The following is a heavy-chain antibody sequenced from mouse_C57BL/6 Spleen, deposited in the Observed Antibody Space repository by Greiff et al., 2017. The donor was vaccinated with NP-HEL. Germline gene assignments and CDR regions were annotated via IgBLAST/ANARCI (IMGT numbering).Heavy chain of an antibody. J-gene: IGHJ3*01. D-gene: IGHD2-2*01. Sequence: QVQLKESGPGLVQPSQCLSITCTVSGFSLTSYGVHWVRQSPGKGLEWLGVIWSGGSTDYNAAFISRLSISKDNSKSQVFFKMNSLQADDTAIYYCARNEGYDGAWFAYWGQGTLVTVSA. CDR2: IWSGGST. V-gene: IGHV2-2*01. CDR1: GFSLTSYG. CDR3: ARNEGYDGAWFAY.